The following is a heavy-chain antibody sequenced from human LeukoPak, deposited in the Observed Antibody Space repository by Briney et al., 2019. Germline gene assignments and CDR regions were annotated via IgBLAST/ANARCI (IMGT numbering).Heavy chain of an antibody. Sequence: PGGSLRLSCAASGFTFSSYSMNWVRQAPGKGLEWVSYISSSSSTIYYADSVKGRFTISRDNAKNSLYLQMNSLTADDTAVYYCARSYGYGVEASDIWGQGTMVTVSS. V-gene: IGHV3-48*04. CDR1: GFTFSSYS. J-gene: IGHJ3*02. CDR2: ISSSSSTI. D-gene: IGHD5-18*01. CDR3: ARSYGYGVEASDI.